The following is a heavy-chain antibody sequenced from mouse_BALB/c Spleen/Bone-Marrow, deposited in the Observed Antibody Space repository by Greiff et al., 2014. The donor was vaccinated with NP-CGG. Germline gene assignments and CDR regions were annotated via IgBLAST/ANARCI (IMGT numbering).Heavy chain of an antibody. CDR2: IFPGDNST. D-gene: IGHD2-3*01. CDR1: GYTFTSYD. J-gene: IGHJ4*01. CDR3: AHDGLLPGMDY. V-gene: IGHV1S56*01. Sequence: QVQLQQPGAELVKPGASVKLSCKASGYTFTSYDINWVRQRPEQGLEWIGWIFPGDNSTKYNEKFKGKAALTTDKSSSTAYMQLSRLTSEDSAVYFCAHDGLLPGMDYWGQGTSVTVSS.